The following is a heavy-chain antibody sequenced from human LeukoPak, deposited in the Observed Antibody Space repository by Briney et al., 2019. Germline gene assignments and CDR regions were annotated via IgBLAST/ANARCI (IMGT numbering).Heavy chain of an antibody. CDR2: INPSGGST. J-gene: IGHJ4*02. CDR3: ARGGYSGSYYLY. V-gene: IGHV1-46*01. Sequence: GASVKVSCRASGGTFSSYAISWVRQAPGQGLEWMGIINPSGGSTSYAQKFQGRVTMTRDMSTSTVYMELSSLRSEDTAVYYCARGGYSGSYYLYWGQGTLVTVSS. CDR1: GGTFSSYA. D-gene: IGHD1-26*01.